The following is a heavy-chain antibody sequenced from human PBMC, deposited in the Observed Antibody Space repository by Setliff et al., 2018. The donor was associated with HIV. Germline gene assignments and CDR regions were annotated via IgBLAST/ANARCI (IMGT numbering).Heavy chain of an antibody. D-gene: IGHD2-15*01. Sequence: LRLSCAASGFTFSSYSMNWVRQAPGKGLEWVSSISSSSSYIYYADSVKVRFTISRDNAKNSLYLQMNSLRAEDTAVYYCARARDCSGGSCYFDPWGQGTLVTVSS. CDR3: ARARDCSGGSCYFDP. CDR1: GFTFSSYS. V-gene: IGHV3-21*01. J-gene: IGHJ5*02. CDR2: ISSSSSYI.